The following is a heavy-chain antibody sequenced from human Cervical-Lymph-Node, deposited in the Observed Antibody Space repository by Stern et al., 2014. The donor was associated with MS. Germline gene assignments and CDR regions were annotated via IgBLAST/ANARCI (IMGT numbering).Heavy chain of an antibody. CDR3: ARAVRELGT. CDR2: IKTAGSEK. J-gene: IGHJ5*02. CDR1: GFTFSNYW. V-gene: IGHV3-7*01. D-gene: IGHD1-7*01. Sequence: VQLVESGAGLVQPGEPLRLPCAVSGFTFSNYWMTWIRQAPGQGLEWVASIKTAGSEKSYVAPVKGRLTTSRDHATNSLFLQTTSLRAEDTAVYYCARAVRELGTWGQGTLGTVS.